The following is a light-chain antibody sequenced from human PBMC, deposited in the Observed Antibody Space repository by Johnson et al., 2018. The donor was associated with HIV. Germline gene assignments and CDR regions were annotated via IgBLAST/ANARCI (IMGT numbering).Light chain of an antibody. CDR1: SSNIGNNF. Sequence: QSVLTQPPSVSAAPGQKVTVSCSGSSSNIGNNFVSWYQQVPGTAPKLLIYDTDKRPSGIPDRFSGSKSGTSVTLAISGLQTGDEADYYCGTWDNSLSAGVFGSGTKVTVL. CDR2: DTD. V-gene: IGLV1-51*01. J-gene: IGLJ1*01. CDR3: GTWDNSLSAGV.